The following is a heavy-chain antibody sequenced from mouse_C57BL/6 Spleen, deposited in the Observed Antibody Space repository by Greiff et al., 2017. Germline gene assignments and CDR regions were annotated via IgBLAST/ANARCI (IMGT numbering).Heavy chain of an antibody. CDR3: AREGYYDYDGYAMDY. CDR2: INPNYGTT. CDR1: GYSFTDYN. V-gene: IGHV1-39*01. Sequence: VQLKQSGPELVKPGASVKISCKASGYSFTDYNMNWVKQSNGKSLEWIGVINPNYGTTSYNQKFKGKATLTVDQSSSTAYMQLNSLTSEDSAVYYCAREGYYDYDGYAMDYWGQGTSVTVSS. J-gene: IGHJ4*01. D-gene: IGHD2-4*01.